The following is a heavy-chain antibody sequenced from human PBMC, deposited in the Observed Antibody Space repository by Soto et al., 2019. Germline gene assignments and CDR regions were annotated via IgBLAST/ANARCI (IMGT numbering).Heavy chain of an antibody. J-gene: IGHJ5*02. CDR2: MYYSGST. CDR3: ARHDRPFLWSCFDP. Sequence: SETLSLTCTVSGGSISSSSYYWGWIRQPPGKGLEWIGSMYYSGSTYYNPSLKSRVTISIDTSKNQFSLKLSSVTAADTAVYYCARHDRPFLWSCFDPWGQGTLVTVS. D-gene: IGHD3-3*01. V-gene: IGHV4-39*01. CDR1: GGSISSSSYY.